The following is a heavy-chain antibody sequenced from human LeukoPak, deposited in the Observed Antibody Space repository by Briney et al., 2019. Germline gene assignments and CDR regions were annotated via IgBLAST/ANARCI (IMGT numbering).Heavy chain of an antibody. CDR2: IHYGGNT. D-gene: IGHD3-22*01. V-gene: IGHV4-39*01. CDR3: ARAFTYYYDSSGQRFDY. J-gene: IGHJ4*02. Sequence: PSETLSLTCLVSGGSIRSSSYYWAWIRQPPGEGLEWIGSIHYGGNTRYNPSLKSRVTISIDTSKNQFSLNVNSLTAADTAVYHCARAFTYYYDSSGQRFDYWRQGTLVTVSS. CDR1: GGSIRSSSYY.